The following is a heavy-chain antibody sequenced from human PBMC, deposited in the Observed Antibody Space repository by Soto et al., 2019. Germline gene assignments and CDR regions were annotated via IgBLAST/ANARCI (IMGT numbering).Heavy chain of an antibody. V-gene: IGHV1-2*02. CDR1: GYTFTGYY. J-gene: IGHJ5*02. CDR2: INPNSGGT. D-gene: IGHD3-22*01. Sequence: QVQLMQSGAEVKWPGASVKVSCKASGYTFTGYYIHWVRPAPGQGLEWMGWINPNSGGTPYAQKFQGRATGIRDTSISTAYMELSRLKSDDTAVYYCARDGSCAVVIGGFDPWGQGTLVTVSS. CDR3: ARDGSCAVVIGGFDP.